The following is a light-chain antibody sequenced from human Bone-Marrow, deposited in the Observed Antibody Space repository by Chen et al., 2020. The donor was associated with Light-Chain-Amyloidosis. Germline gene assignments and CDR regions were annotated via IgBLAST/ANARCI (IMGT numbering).Light chain of an antibody. V-gene: IGKV1-39*01. Sequence: DVQMTQSPSSLSASVGDRVTITCRASQSISGYLNWYQQKPGKAPKVLIYAASSLQSGVPSRFSGSGSGTDFTLTISSLQPEDFATYYCQQSYSTPLTFGGGTKVAIK. CDR2: AAS. J-gene: IGKJ4*01. CDR1: QSISGY. CDR3: QQSYSTPLT.